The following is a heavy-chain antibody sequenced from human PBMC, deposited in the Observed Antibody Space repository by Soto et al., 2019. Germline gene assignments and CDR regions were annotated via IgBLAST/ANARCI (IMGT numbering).Heavy chain of an antibody. Sequence: SETLSLTCTVSGGSISSYYWSWIRQPPGKGLEWIVYIYHSGSTYYNPSLKSLVTTSVDRSKNQFSLKLSSVTAADTAVYYCARVPDRWGQGTLVTVSS. CDR1: GGSISSYY. CDR2: IYHSGST. D-gene: IGHD2-2*01. J-gene: IGHJ5*02. CDR3: ARVPDR. V-gene: IGHV4-59*12.